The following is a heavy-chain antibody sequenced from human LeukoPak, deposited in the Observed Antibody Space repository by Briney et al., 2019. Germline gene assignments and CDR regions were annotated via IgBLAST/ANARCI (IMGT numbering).Heavy chain of an antibody. CDR2: ISSSSSTI. J-gene: IGHJ6*02. CDR1: GFTFSSYS. D-gene: IGHD2-2*01. CDR3: ARDRGCSSTSCYGYYYYGMDV. V-gene: IGHV3-48*01. Sequence: GGSLRLSCAASGFTFSSYSMNWVRQAPGKGLGWVSYISSSSSTIYYADSVKGRFTISRDNAKNSLYLQMNSLRAEDTAVYYCARDRGCSSTSCYGYYYYGMDVWGQGTTVTVSS.